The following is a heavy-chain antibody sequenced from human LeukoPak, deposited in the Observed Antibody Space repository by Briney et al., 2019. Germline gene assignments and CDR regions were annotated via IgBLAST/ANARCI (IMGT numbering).Heavy chain of an antibody. Sequence: PGGSLRLSCAASGFTFSNAWMSWVRQAPGKGLEWVGRIKSKTDGGTTDYAAPVKGRFTISRDDSKNTLYLQMNSLKTEDTAVYYCTTVLKIVVVAATGGWGQGTLVTVSS. V-gene: IGHV3-15*01. CDR1: GFTFSNAW. J-gene: IGHJ4*02. CDR2: IKSKTDGGTT. CDR3: TTVLKIVVVAATGG. D-gene: IGHD2-15*01.